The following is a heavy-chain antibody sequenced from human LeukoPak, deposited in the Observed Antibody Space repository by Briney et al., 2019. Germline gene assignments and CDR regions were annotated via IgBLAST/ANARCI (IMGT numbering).Heavy chain of an antibody. CDR1: GGSISSYY. J-gene: IGHJ4*02. CDR2: IYYSGST. V-gene: IGHV4-59*01. Sequence: PSETLSLTCTVSGGSISSYYWSWIRQPPGKGLEWIGYIYYSGSTNYNPPLKSRVTISVDTSKNQFSLKLSSVTAADTAVYYCVRAAGPMAIFDYWGQGTLVTVSS. CDR3: VRAAGPMAIFDY. D-gene: IGHD5-24*01.